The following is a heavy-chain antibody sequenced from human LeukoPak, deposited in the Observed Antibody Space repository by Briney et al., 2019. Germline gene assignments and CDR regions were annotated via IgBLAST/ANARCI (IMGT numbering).Heavy chain of an antibody. V-gene: IGHV3-30*04. CDR1: GFTFSNYA. Sequence: GSLRLPCAASGFTFSNYALHWVRQAPGKGLEWVAVILHDGSNKYADSVKGRFTISRDNSKNTLYLQMNSLRAEDTAVYYCARGLMLRGVADYWGQGTLVTVSS. D-gene: IGHD3-10*01. CDR2: ILHDGSNK. CDR3: ARGLMLRGVADY. J-gene: IGHJ4*02.